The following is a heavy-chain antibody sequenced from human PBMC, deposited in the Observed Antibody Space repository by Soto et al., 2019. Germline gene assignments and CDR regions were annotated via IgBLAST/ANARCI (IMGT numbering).Heavy chain of an antibody. D-gene: IGHD2-21*02. J-gene: IGHJ4*01. CDR1: ALTFRDFF. V-gene: IGHV1-46*03. Sequence: VNVYCKPSALTFRDFFKKWVRQAPGQALEWMGVIHPSGGGTTYAQKFLGRVTVTRDTSTTTVFMELSSLRSDDTAVYYFARGDHIAVVTASFDYWGHGTLVTVSS. CDR3: ARGDHIAVVTASFDY. CDR2: IHPSGGGT.